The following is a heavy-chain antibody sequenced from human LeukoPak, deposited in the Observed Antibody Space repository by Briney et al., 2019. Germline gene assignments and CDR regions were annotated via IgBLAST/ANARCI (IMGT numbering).Heavy chain of an antibody. J-gene: IGHJ4*02. D-gene: IGHD2-21*02. V-gene: IGHV3-7*01. CDR1: GFTFSTYW. CDR2: INQDASEI. Sequence: SGGSLRLSCAASGFTFSTYWMNWYRQAPGKGLEWVVNINQDASEINYVDSVRGRFTISRDNAKNSLNLQMNSLRAEDTAVYYCATDRDNSDWQKRFDSWGQGTLVTVSS. CDR3: ATDRDNSDWQKRFDS.